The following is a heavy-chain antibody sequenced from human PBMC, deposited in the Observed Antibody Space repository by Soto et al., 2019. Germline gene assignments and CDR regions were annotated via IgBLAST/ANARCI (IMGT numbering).Heavy chain of an antibody. D-gene: IGHD3-10*01. V-gene: IGHV3-21*01. CDR3: ARDRYGSGSYAPYYFDY. Sequence: GGSLRLSCAASGFTFSSYSMNWVRQAPGKGLEWVSSISSSSSYIYYADSVKGRFTISRDNAKNSLYLQMNSLRAEDTAVYYCARDRYGSGSYAPYYFDYWGQGTLVTVSS. CDR2: ISSSSSYI. CDR1: GFTFSSYS. J-gene: IGHJ4*02.